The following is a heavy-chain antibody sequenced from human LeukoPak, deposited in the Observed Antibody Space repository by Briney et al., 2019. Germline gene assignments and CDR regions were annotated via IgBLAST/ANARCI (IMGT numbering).Heavy chain of an antibody. D-gene: IGHD1-26*01. CDR2: IWQDGDKK. CDR1: GFTINNYA. CDR3: AKDRGPDMALVDLIDH. J-gene: IGHJ4*02. Sequence: PGGSLRLSCVASGFTINNYAMHWVRQAPGKGLEWLAIIWQDGDKKEYGDSVRGRFTVSMDNSKNTLYLQMNSLRADDTAFYYCAKDRGPDMALVDLIDHWGQGTLVAVSS. V-gene: IGHV3-33*06.